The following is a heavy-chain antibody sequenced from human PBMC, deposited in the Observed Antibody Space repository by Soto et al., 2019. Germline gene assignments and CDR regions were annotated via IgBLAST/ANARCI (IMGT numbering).Heavy chain of an antibody. CDR2: INHSGST. CDR3: AGEGIVLRYFAHVWFAP. Sequence: SETLSLTCAVHGGSFGGYYWSWVGQPPGKGLEWIGEINHSGSTNYNPSLKSRGTISVDTTKNQFSLKLSSVTAADTAVYYCAGEGIVLRYFAHVWFAPWGQGTVVPVSS. CDR1: GGSFGGYY. V-gene: IGHV4-34*01. J-gene: IGHJ5*02. D-gene: IGHD3-9*01.